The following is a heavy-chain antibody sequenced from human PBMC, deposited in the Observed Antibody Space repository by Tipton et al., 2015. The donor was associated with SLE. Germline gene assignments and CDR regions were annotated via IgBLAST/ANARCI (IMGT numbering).Heavy chain of an antibody. J-gene: IGHJ5*02. CDR3: AGITMVQGVTP. V-gene: IGHV4-39*07. CDR2: IYYSGST. CDR1: GASISSFSYY. Sequence: TLSLTCTVSGASISSFSYYWGWICQPPGKGLEWIGSIYYSGSTYYNPSLKSRVTISVDTSKNQFSLKLSSVTAADTAVYYCAGITMVQGVTPWGQGTLVTVSS. D-gene: IGHD3-10*01.